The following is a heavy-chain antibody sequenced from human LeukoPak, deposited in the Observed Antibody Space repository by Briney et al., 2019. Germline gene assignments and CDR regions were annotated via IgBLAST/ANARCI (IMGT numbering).Heavy chain of an antibody. J-gene: IGHJ4*02. CDR2: ISGTGERT. V-gene: IGHV3-23*01. CDR3: AREPGTTLLTRLYL. D-gene: IGHD3-10*01. CDR1: GFTFSSYS. Sequence: PGGSLRLSCAASGFTFSSYSMNWVRQAPGKGLEWVSGISGTGERTSYADSVKGRFAISRDNSQNTLYVQMDSLRAEDTAVYYCAREPGTTLLTRLYLWGQGTLVTVSS.